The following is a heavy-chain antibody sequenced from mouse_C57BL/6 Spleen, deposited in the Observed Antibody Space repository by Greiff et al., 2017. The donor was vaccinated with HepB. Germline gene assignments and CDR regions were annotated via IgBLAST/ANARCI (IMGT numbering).Heavy chain of an antibody. V-gene: IGHV3-1*01. D-gene: IGHD2-3*01. CDR2: ISYSGST. CDR1: GYSITSGYD. Sequence: EVQLQESGPGMVKPSQSLSLTCTVTGYSITSGYDWHWIRHFPGNKLEWMGYISYSGSTNYNPSLKSRISITHDTSKNHFFLKLNSVTTEDTATYYCARDRDGLGYFDVWGTGTTVTVSS. J-gene: IGHJ1*03. CDR3: ARDRDGLGYFDV.